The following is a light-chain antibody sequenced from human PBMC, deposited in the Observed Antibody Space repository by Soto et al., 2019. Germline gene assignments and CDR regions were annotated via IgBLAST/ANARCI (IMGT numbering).Light chain of an antibody. CDR2: GNS. J-gene: IGLJ2*01. CDR1: SSNIGADYD. CDR3: QSYDNSLSGSVV. Sequence: QSVLTQPPSVSGAPGQGVTISCTGSSSNIGADYDVHWYQQLPGTAPKLLIYGNSNRPSGVPDRFSGSKSGTSASLAITGLQAEDEADYYCQSYDNSLSGSVVFGGGTKVTVL. V-gene: IGLV1-40*01.